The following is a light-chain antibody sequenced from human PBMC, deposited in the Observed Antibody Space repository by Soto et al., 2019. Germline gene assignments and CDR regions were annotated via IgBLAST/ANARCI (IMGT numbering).Light chain of an antibody. Sequence: DIVMTQSPESLAVSLGERATINCKSSQTILYSSNNKNYLAWYQHKAGQPPKLLIYWASTRDSGVPDRFSGGGSGTDFTLTISDLQAEDVAVYYCQQYFSTPDTFGQGTKLEIK. J-gene: IGKJ2*01. CDR1: QTILYSSNNKNY. CDR3: QQYFSTPDT. V-gene: IGKV4-1*01. CDR2: WAS.